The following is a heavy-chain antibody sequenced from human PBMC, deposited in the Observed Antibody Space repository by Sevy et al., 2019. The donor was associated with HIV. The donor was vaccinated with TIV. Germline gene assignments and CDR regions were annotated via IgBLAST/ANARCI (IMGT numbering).Heavy chain of an antibody. CDR1: GFTFSSYS. V-gene: IGHV3-48*02. J-gene: IGHJ4*02. CDR3: ARNVEGFDY. CDR2: ISSSSTI. Sequence: GGSLRLSCAASGFTFSSYSMNWVRQAPGKGLEWVSYISSSSTIYYADSVKGRFTISRENAKNSLYLQMNSLRDEDTAVYYCARNVEGFDYWGQGTLVTVSS.